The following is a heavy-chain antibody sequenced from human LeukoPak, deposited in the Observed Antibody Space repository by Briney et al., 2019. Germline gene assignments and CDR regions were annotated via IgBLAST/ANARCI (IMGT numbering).Heavy chain of an antibody. CDR2: INPNSGGT. D-gene: IGHD5-12*01. CDR3: ARDLVATIGNWFDP. Sequence: ASVKVSCKASGYTFTGYYMHWVRQAPGQGLEWMGWINPNSGGTNYAQKFQGRVTMTRDTSISTAYMELSRLRSDDTAVYYCARDLVATIGNWFDPWGQGTLVTVSS. CDR1: GYTFTGYY. J-gene: IGHJ5*02. V-gene: IGHV1-2*02.